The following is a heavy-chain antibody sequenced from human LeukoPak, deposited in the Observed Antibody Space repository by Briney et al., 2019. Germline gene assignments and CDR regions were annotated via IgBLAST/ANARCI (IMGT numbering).Heavy chain of an antibody. J-gene: IGHJ5*02. CDR1: GGPFSGFF. D-gene: IGHD4/OR15-4a*01. CDR2: INHSGGT. CDR3: ARASSYVAAARYDPAWFGP. V-gene: IGHV4-34*01. Sequence: SETLSLTCANYGGPFSGFFWSWIRQPPGKGLEWIGEINHSGGTNYNPSLKSRVTISIDASKNQFSLKLTSVTAADTAVHYCARASSYVAAARYDPAWFGPWGQGTPVTVSS.